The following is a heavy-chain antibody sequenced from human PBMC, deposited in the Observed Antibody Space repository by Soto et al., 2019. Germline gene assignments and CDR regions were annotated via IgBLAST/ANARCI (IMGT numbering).Heavy chain of an antibody. CDR2: IFYSGST. D-gene: IGHD3-9*01. J-gene: IGHJ2*01. CDR1: GDSLTSGDYY. V-gene: IGHV4-30-4*01. CDR3: ARGTDTWFFAL. Sequence: SETLSLTCSVFGDSLTSGDYYWSWVRQPPGKGLEWIAYIFYSGSTYYNPSLKSRVSLSVDTSKNQFSLKLTSVTAADTAVYYCARGTDTWFFALWGRGTLVTVSS.